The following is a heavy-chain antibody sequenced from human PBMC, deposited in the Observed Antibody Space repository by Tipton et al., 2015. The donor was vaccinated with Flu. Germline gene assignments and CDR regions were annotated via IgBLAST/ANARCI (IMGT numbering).Heavy chain of an antibody. CDR3: AGGSGWIIDD. Sequence: SLRLSCAASGFTFSTYWMNWVRQAPGKGLEWVANIKQDGSAKYYVDSVKGRFTISRDNAKASLYLQMNNLRVDDTAVYYCAGGSGWIIDDWGQGTLVTVSS. J-gene: IGHJ4*02. V-gene: IGHV3-7*01. CDR1: GFTFSTYW. D-gene: IGHD6-19*01. CDR2: IKQDGSAK.